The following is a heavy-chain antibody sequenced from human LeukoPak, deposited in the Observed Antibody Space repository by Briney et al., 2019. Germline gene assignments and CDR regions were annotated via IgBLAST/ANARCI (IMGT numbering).Heavy chain of an antibody. CDR3: ARARAAGQYSSSRWFDP. V-gene: IGHV4-34*01. Sequence: SETLSLTCAVYGGSFSGYYWSWIRQPPGKGLEWIGEINHSGSTNYNPSLKSRVTISVDTSKNQFSLKLSSVTPEDTAVYYCARARAAGQYSSSRWFDPWGQGTLVTVSS. CDR2: INHSGST. J-gene: IGHJ5*02. D-gene: IGHD6-13*01. CDR1: GGSFSGYY.